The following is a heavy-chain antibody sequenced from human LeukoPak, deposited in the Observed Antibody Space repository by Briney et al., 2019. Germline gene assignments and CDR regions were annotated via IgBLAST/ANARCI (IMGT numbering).Heavy chain of an antibody. CDR1: GFTFSSYG. CDR2: ISSSSSTI. V-gene: IGHV3-48*01. J-gene: IGHJ4*02. Sequence: PGGSLRLSCAASGFTFSSYGMTWVRQAPGKGLEWVSYISSSSSTIYYADSVKGRFTISRDNAKNSLYLQMNSLRTEDTALYYCAKAPGGYDRGEGYFDYWGQGTLVTVSS. CDR3: AKAPGGYDRGEGYFDY. D-gene: IGHD5-12*01.